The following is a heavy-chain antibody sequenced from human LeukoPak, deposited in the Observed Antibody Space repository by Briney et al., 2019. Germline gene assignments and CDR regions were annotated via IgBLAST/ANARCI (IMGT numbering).Heavy chain of an antibody. CDR3: ARDAAYYYGSGSLTGMDV. CDR2: ISSSSNTI. Sequence: GGSLRLSCAASGFTFSSYSMNWVRQAPGKGLEWVSYISSSSNTIYYADSVKGRFTISRDNAKNSLYLQMNSLRDEDTAVYYCARDAAYYYGSGSLTGMDVWGQGTTVTVSS. V-gene: IGHV3-48*02. CDR1: GFTFSSYS. J-gene: IGHJ6*02. D-gene: IGHD3-10*01.